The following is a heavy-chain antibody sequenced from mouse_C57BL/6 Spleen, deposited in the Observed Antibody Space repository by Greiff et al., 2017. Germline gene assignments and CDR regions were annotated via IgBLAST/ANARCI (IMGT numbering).Heavy chain of an antibody. CDR3: ARDWDVSWFAY. CDR1: GFTFTDYY. Sequence: EVKLVESGGGLVQPGGSLSLSCAASGFTFTDYYMSWVRQPPGKALEWLGFIRNKANGYTTEYSASVKGRFTISRDNSQSILYLQMNALRAEDSATYYCARDWDVSWFAYWGQGTLVTVSA. J-gene: IGHJ3*01. D-gene: IGHD4-1*01. CDR2: IRNKANGYTT. V-gene: IGHV7-3*01.